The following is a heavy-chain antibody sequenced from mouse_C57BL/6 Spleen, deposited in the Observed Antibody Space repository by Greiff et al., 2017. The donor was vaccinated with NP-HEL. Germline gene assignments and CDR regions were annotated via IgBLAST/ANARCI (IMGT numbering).Heavy chain of an antibody. V-gene: IGHV1-80*01. CDR3: ARTVYYYGSSYGAMDY. Sequence: VQLQQSGAELVKPGASVKISCKASGYAFSSYWMNWVKQRPGKGLEWIGQIYPGDGDTNYNGKFKGKATLTADKSSSTAYMQLSSLTSEDSAVYFCARTVYYYGSSYGAMDYWGQGTSVTVSS. CDR2: IYPGDGDT. D-gene: IGHD1-1*01. J-gene: IGHJ4*01. CDR1: GYAFSSYW.